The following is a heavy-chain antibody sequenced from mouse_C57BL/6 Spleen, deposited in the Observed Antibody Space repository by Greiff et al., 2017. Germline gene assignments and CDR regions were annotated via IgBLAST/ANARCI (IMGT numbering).Heavy chain of an antibody. V-gene: IGHV14-2*01. CDR1: GFNIKDYY. CDR3: AGGERGDMDY. Sequence: EVQLQQSGAELVKPGASVKLSCTASGFNIKDYYMHWVKQRTEQGLEWIGRIDPEDGETKYAPKFQGKATITTDPSSNTTYRRLSSLTSADTAVYYCAGGERGDMDYWGQGTSLTVSS. CDR2: IDPEDGET. J-gene: IGHJ4*01.